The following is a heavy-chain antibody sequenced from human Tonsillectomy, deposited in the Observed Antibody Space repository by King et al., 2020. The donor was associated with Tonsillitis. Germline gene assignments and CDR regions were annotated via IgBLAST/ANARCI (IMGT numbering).Heavy chain of an antibody. CDR3: ARDEELWLGIDY. Sequence: VQLVESGGGLVKPGGSLRLSCAASGFTFSYYYMSWIRQAPGKGLVWVSYISSSSIYTNYADSVKGRFTISRDNAKNSLYLQMNSLRAEDTAVYYCARDEELWLGIDYWGQGTLVTVSS. V-gene: IGHV3-11*05. CDR2: ISSSSIYT. J-gene: IGHJ4*02. D-gene: IGHD5-18*01. CDR1: GFTFSYYY.